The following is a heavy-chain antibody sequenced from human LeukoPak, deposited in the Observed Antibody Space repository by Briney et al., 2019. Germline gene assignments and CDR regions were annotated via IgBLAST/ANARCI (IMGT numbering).Heavy chain of an antibody. J-gene: IGHJ4*02. CDR3: ARGSWGNLLDY. CDR2: ISSSSSYI. V-gene: IGHV3-21*01. D-gene: IGHD7-27*01. Sequence: PGGSLRLSCAASGFTVSSNYMSWVRKAPGKGLEWVSSISSSSSYIYYADSVEGRFTISRDNAKNSLYLQMNSLRAEDTAVYYCARGSWGNLLDYWGQGTLVTVSS. CDR1: GFTVSSNY.